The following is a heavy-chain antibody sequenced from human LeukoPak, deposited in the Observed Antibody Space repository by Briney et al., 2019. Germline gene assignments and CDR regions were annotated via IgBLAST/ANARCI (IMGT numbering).Heavy chain of an antibody. V-gene: IGHV1-18*01. Sequence: ASVKVSCTASAYTFPSYAISWVRQAPGQGLEWMGWISTYNGNTNYAQKIQGRVTMTTDTSTRTAYMELRSLRSDDTAVYYCARDLPYSSSWESIDYWGQGTLVTVSS. D-gene: IGHD6-13*01. CDR2: ISTYNGNT. J-gene: IGHJ4*02. CDR1: AYTFPSYA. CDR3: ARDLPYSSSWESIDY.